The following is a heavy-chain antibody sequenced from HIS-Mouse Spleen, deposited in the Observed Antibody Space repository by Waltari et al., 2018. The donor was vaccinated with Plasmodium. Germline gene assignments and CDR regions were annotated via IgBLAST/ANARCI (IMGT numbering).Heavy chain of an antibody. D-gene: IGHD2-15*01. Sequence: EVQLVESGGGLVQPGRYLRFSCEASGFSFSSYNMNWVRQAPGKGLEWVSYISSSSSTIYYADSVKGRFTISRDNAKNSLYLQMNSLRDEDTAVYYCQQYGSSPLTFGGGTKVEIKRTVAAPSVFIFQ. CDR1: GFSFSSYN. CDR2: ISSSSSTI. CDR3: QQYGSSPLTFGGGTKVEIKRTVAAPSVFIFQ. J-gene: IGHJ1*01. V-gene: IGHV3-48*02.